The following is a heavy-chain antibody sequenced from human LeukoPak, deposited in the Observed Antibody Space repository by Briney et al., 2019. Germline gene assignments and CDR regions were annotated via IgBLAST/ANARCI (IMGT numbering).Heavy chain of an antibody. V-gene: IGHV4-4*07. CDR1: GGSISSY. D-gene: IGHD3-10*01. J-gene: IGHJ5*02. CDR3: ARDSGTTGEVRFDP. Sequence: PSETLSLTCTVSGGSISSYWIWIRQPAGKGLEWIGRIYGSGSTNYNPSLKSRVTMSLDTSKNQFSLKLSSVTAADTAVYYCARDSGTTGEVRFDPWGQGTLVTVSS. CDR2: IYGSGST.